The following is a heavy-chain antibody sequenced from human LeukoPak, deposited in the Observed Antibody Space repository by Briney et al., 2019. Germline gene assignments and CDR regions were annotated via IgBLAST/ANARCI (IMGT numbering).Heavy chain of an antibody. D-gene: IGHD6-13*01. CDR2: IYYSGST. J-gene: IGHJ4*02. CDR1: GGSISSSSYY. Sequence: PSETPSLTCTVSGGSISSSSYYWGWIRQPPGKGLEWIGYIYYSGSTYYNPSLKSRVTMSVDTSKNQFSLKLTSVTAADTAVYYCARLVGSSWYHEVLRGRDYWGQGTLVTVSS. CDR3: ARLVGSSWYHEVLRGRDY. V-gene: IGHV4-39*01.